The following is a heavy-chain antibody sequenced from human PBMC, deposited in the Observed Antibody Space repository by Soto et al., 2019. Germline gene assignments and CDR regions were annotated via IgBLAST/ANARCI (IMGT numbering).Heavy chain of an antibody. D-gene: IGHD1-26*01. Sequence: QVQLVESGGGVVQPGRSLRLSCAASGFTFSNYGIHWVRQAPGKGLEWVAVISYDGSSKDYADSVKGRFTISRDNSKNKLYLQMNSLTIEDTAVYYCAKDDGSSWSMFYSFYGVDVWGQGTTVTVSS. J-gene: IGHJ6*02. V-gene: IGHV3-30*18. CDR1: GFTFSNYG. CDR2: ISYDGSSK. CDR3: AKDDGSSWSMFYSFYGVDV.